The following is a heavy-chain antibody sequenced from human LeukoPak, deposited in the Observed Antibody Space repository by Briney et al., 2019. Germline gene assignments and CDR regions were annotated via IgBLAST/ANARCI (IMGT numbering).Heavy chain of an antibody. D-gene: IGHD4-17*01. Sequence: ASVKVSCTASGYTFTSYGISWVRQAPGQGLEWMGWISAYNGNTNYAQKLQGRVTMTTDTSTSTAYMELRSLRSNDTAVYYCARGRKGSLRYYFDYWGQGTLVTVSS. J-gene: IGHJ4*02. CDR3: ARGRKGSLRYYFDY. V-gene: IGHV1-18*01. CDR1: GYTFTSYG. CDR2: ISAYNGNT.